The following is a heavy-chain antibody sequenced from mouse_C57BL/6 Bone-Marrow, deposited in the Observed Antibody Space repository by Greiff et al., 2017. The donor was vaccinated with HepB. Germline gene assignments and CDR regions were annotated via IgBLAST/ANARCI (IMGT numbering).Heavy chain of an antibody. CDR2: IRSKSSNYAT. CDR3: VVVEGSYYAMDY. D-gene: IGHD1-1*01. Sequence: EVKVIESGGGLVQPTGSLKLSCAASGFTFNTYAMHWVRQAPGKGLEWVARIRSKSSNYATYYADSVKDRFTISRDDSPIMLSLQMHNLKTEDTAMYYCVVVEGSYYAMDYWGQGTSVTVSS. CDR1: GFTFNTYA. J-gene: IGHJ4*01. V-gene: IGHV10-3*01.